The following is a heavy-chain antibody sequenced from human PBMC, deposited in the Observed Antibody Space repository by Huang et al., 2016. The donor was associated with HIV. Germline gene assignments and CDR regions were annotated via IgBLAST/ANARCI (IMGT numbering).Heavy chain of an antibody. Sequence: QVQLVESGGGVVQPGRSLRLSCAASRFTFINYAMHWVRQAPGKGLEWVEVISDDGSNKYYADSVKGRFTISRDNSKNTLYLQMNSLRAEDTAVYYCARDLWLRDLYYYYYMDVWGKGTTVTVSS. CDR1: RFTFINYA. D-gene: IGHD5-12*01. CDR3: ARDLWLRDLYYYYYMDV. CDR2: ISDDGSNK. V-gene: IGHV3-30-3*01. J-gene: IGHJ6*03.